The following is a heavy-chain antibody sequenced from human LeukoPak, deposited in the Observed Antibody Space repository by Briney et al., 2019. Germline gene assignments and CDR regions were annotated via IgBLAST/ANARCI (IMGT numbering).Heavy chain of an antibody. V-gene: IGHV3-21*01. CDR2: ISSSSTYI. Sequence: GGSLSLTCAASGFTFSSFNMNWVRQAPGKGLEWVSSISSSSTYIYYADSVKGRFTISRDNAKNSLYLQMNILRAEDTAVYYCARDVGVVGAYFDYWGQGTLVTVSS. J-gene: IGHJ4*02. D-gene: IGHD1-26*01. CDR1: GFTFSSFN. CDR3: ARDVGVVGAYFDY.